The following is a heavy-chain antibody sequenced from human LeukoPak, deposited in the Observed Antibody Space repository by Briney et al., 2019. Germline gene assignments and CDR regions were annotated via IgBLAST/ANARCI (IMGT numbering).Heavy chain of an antibody. CDR3: ARRVAALGDRGFGFDP. CDR1: GGSISTYY. J-gene: IGHJ5*02. CDR2: IYYRGTT. D-gene: IGHD2-21*02. Sequence: SETLSLTCTVSGGSISTYYWTWIRQPPGKGLEWIGYIYYRGTTNYNPSLKSRVTISVDTSKNQFSLKLSSVTAADTAVYYCARRVAALGDRGFGFDPWGQGILVTVSS. V-gene: IGHV4-59*08.